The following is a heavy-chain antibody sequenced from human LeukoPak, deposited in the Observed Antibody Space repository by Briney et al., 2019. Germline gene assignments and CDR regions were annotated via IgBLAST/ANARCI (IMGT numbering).Heavy chain of an antibody. D-gene: IGHD3-10*01. CDR2: IYHSGST. CDR3: ARDGIGWFGELGYFQH. CDR1: GYSISSGYY. Sequence: SETLSLTCTVSGYSISSGYYWGWIRQPPGKGLEWIGSIYHSGSTYYNPSLKSRVTISVDTSKNQFSLKLSSVTAADTAVYYCARDGIGWFGELGYFQHWGQGTLVTVSS. V-gene: IGHV4-38-2*02. J-gene: IGHJ1*01.